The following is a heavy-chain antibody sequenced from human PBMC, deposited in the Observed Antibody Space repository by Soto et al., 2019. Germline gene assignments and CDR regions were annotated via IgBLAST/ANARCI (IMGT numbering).Heavy chain of an antibody. D-gene: IGHD1-26*01. Sequence: ASVKVSCKASGYTFTSYGITWVRQAPGQGLEWMGWVSDYNGNTNYAQKLRDRVTMTTDTSTTTAYMELRSLRSDDTAVYYCARVTSGSFNFDYWGQGTLVTV. J-gene: IGHJ4*02. CDR1: GYTFTSYG. V-gene: IGHV1-18*01. CDR2: VSDYNGNT. CDR3: ARVTSGSFNFDY.